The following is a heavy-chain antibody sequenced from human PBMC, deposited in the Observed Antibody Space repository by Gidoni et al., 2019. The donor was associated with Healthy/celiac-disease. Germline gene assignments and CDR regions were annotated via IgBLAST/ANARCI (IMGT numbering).Heavy chain of an antibody. CDR1: GFTFSSYS. CDR3: ARDPTNCGGDCYSRDHWFDP. V-gene: IGHV3-21*01. Sequence: EVQLVESGGGLVKPGGSLRLSCAASGFTFSSYSMNWVRQAPGKGLEWVSSISSSSSYIYYADSVKGRFTISRDNAKNSLYLQMNSLRAEDTAVYYCARDPTNCGGDCYSRDHWFDPWGQGTLVTVSS. D-gene: IGHD2-21*02. CDR2: ISSSSSYI. J-gene: IGHJ5*02.